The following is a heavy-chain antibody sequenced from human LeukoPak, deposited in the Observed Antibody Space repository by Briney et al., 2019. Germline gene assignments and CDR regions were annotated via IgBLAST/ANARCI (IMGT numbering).Heavy chain of an antibody. CDR2: IDTDGSST. CDR3: TRGYVGIDY. CDR1: GFTFSSYW. J-gene: IGHJ4*02. Sequence: GGSLRLSCAASGFTFSSYWMHWVRRAPGKGLVWVSRIDTDGSSTIYADSVKGRFTISRDNAKNTLDLQMNSLRAEDTAVYYCTRGYVGIDYWRQGTLVTVSS. D-gene: IGHD5-12*01. V-gene: IGHV3-74*01.